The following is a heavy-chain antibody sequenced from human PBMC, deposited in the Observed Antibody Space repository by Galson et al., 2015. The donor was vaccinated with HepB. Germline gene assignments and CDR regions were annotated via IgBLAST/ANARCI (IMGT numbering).Heavy chain of an antibody. CDR2: IYYSGNT. V-gene: IGHV4-39*01. CDR3: ARGRGRRKDH. CDR1: GGSISSSSYY. J-gene: IGHJ4*02. Sequence: SETLSLTCTVSGGSISSSSYYWGWIRQPPGKGLEWIGSIYYSGNTYYNPSLKSRVTISVDTSKNQFSLKLSSVTAADTAVYYCARGRGRRKDHWGQGTLVTVSS.